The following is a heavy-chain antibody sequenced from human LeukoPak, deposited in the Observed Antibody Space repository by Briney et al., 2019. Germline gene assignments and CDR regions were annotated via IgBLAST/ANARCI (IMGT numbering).Heavy chain of an antibody. CDR1: GFTFSSYG. J-gene: IGHJ3*02. D-gene: IGHD3-10*01. V-gene: IGHV3-64*01. CDR3: ARDKGSSPRDAFDI. Sequence: GRSLRLSCAASGFTFSSYGMHWVRQTPGRGLEHVSAISSNGGSTYYAHSVKGRFTISRDNSKNSLYLHMGSLRAEDMAVYYCARDKGSSPRDAFDIWGQGTMVTVSS. CDR2: ISSNGGST.